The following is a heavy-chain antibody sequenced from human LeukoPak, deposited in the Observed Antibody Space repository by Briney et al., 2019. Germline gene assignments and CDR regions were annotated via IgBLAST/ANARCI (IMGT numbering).Heavy chain of an antibody. D-gene: IGHD6-13*01. J-gene: IGHJ4*02. CDR1: GGSFSGYY. CDR3: ARGIAAARETGFDY. CDR2: INHSGST. Sequence: PSETLSLTCAVYGGSFSGYYWSWIRQPPGKGLEWIGEINHSGSTNYNPSLKSRVTISVDTSENQFSLKLSSVTAADTAVYYCARGIAAARETGFDYWGQGTLVTVSS. V-gene: IGHV4-34*01.